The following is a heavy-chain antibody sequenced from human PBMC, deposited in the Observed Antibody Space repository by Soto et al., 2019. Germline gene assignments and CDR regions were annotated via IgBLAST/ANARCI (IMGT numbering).Heavy chain of an antibody. Sequence: ASVKVSGKASGYTFTSYGISWVRQAPGQGLEWMGWISAYNGNTNYAQKLQGRVTMTTDTSTSTAYMELRSLRSDDTAVYYCARDKGFNYDFWSGYSRHNWFDPWGQGTLVTVSS. CDR3: ARDKGFNYDFWSGYSRHNWFDP. V-gene: IGHV1-18*01. D-gene: IGHD3-3*01. CDR1: GYTFTSYG. CDR2: ISAYNGNT. J-gene: IGHJ5*02.